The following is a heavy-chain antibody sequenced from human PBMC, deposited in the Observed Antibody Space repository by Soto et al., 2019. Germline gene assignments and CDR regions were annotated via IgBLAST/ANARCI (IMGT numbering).Heavy chain of an antibody. V-gene: IGHV3-23*01. J-gene: IGHJ4*02. CDR3: AGLGYSSQDF. CDR1: GFTFGDHA. D-gene: IGHD5-18*01. Sequence: GGSLRLSCAASGFTFGDHAMSWVRQAPGKGLEWVSAISGTGDGTDYVDSVKGRFTVSRDNSKNTLHLLMNSLRAEDTAVYYCAGLGYSSQDFWGQGTLVTVSS. CDR2: ISGTGDGT.